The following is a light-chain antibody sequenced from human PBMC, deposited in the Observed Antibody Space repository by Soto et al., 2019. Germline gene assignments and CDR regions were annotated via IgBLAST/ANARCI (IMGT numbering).Light chain of an antibody. J-gene: IGKJ1*01. CDR2: GAS. V-gene: IGKV3-15*01. CDR3: QQYKKWPPP. CDR1: ESVSTN. Sequence: EIVMTQSPATLSVSPGERATLSCRASESVSTNLAWYQQKPGQAPRLLIYGASTRATGIPDRFSGSGSGTEFTLTISSLQSEDFAVYYCQQYKKWPPPFGRGTKVEIK.